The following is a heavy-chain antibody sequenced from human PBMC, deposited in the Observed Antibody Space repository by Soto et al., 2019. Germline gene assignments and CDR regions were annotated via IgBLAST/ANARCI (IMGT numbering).Heavy chain of an antibody. V-gene: IGHV3-21*01. Sequence: VGSLRLSCAASGFTFSSYSMNWVRQAPGKGLEWVSSISSSSSYIYYADSVKGRFTISRDNAKNSLYLQMNSLRAEDTAVYYCARDLLGIAARRADYYFDYWGQGTLVTVSS. CDR1: GFTFSSYS. CDR3: ARDLLGIAARRADYYFDY. CDR2: ISSSSSYI. D-gene: IGHD6-6*01. J-gene: IGHJ4*02.